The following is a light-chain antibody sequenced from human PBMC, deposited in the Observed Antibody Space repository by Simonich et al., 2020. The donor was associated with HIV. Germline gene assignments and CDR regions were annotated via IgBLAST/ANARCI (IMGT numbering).Light chain of an antibody. CDR2: AAS. CDR3: QQSYSTPLT. V-gene: IGKV1-39*01. CDR1: QSISSY. Sequence: DIQMTQSPSSLSASVGDRVTITSPASQSISSYLNWYQQKPGKAPKLLIYAASSLQSGVPSRFSGSGSGTDFTLTISSLQPEDFATYYCQQSYSTPLTFGGGTKVEIK. J-gene: IGKJ4*01.